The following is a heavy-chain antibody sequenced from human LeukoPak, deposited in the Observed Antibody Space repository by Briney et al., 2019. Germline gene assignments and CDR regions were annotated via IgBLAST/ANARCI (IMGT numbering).Heavy chain of an antibody. V-gene: IGHV3-9*01. CDR3: ANQIQLWSLADY. Sequence: GGSLRLSCAASGFTFDDYAMHWVRQAPGKGLEWVSGISWNSGSIGYADSVKGRFTISRDNAKNSLYLQMNSLRAEDTAVYYCANQIQLWSLADYWGQGTLVTVSS. CDR1: GFTFDDYA. D-gene: IGHD5-18*01. J-gene: IGHJ4*02. CDR2: ISWNSGSI.